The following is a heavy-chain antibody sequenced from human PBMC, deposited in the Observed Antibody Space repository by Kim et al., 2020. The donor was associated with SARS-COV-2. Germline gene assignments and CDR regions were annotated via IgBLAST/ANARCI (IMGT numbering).Heavy chain of an antibody. Sequence: SETLSLTCTVSGGSISSSSYYWGWIRQPPGKGLEWIGSIYYSGSTYYNPSLKSRVTISVDTSKNQFSLKLSSVTAADTAVYYCARHTVVPAAQFDYWGQGTLVTVSS. CDR3: ARHTVVPAAQFDY. CDR2: IYYSGST. D-gene: IGHD2-2*01. J-gene: IGHJ4*02. V-gene: IGHV4-39*01. CDR1: GGSISSSSYY.